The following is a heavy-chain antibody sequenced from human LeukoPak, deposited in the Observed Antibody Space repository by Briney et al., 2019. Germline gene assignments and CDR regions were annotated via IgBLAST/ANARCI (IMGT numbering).Heavy chain of an antibody. CDR3: ARELHDYGDPNWFDP. D-gene: IGHD4-17*01. CDR2: INPSGGST. CDR1: GYTFTSYY. V-gene: IGHV1-46*01. J-gene: IGHJ5*02. Sequence: ASVKVSCKASGYTFTSYYMHWVRQAPGQGLEWMGIINPSGGSTSYAQKFQGRIMLTRDTSISTAYMELSRLRSDDTAVYYCARELHDYGDPNWFDPWGQGTLVTVSS.